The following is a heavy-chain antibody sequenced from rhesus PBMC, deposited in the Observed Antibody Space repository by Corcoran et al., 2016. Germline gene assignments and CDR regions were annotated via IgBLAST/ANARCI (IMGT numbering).Heavy chain of an antibody. D-gene: IGHD1-1*01. CDR1: GGSIRGYY. V-gene: IGHV4-81*01. CDR2: IDANMAGT. CDR3: ARENSRYYYSLDS. Sequence: QLQLQESGPGLVKPSETLSLTCVVSGGSIRGYYWRWIRPPPGTGLEWIGNIDANMAGTNYNPSLKSRVTISKDTSKNQFSLKVRSMTAADTAVYYCARENSRYYYSLDSWGQGVVVTVSS. J-gene: IGHJ6*01.